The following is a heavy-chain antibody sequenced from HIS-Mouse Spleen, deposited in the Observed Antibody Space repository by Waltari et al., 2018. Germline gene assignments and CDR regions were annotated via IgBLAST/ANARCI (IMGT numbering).Heavy chain of an antibody. Sequence: QLQLQESGPGLVKPSETLSLTCTVSGGSISSSSYYWGWIRQPPGKGLEWIGSIYYSGGTYYNPSLKSRVTISVDTSKNQFSLKLSSVTAADTAVYYCAREIPYSSSWYDWYFDLWGRGTLGTVSS. CDR2: IYYSGGT. D-gene: IGHD6-13*01. V-gene: IGHV4-39*07. J-gene: IGHJ2*01. CDR1: GGSISSSSYY. CDR3: AREIPYSSSWYDWYFDL.